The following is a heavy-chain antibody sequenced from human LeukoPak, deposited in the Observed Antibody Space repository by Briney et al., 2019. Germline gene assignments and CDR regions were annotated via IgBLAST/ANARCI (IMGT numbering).Heavy chain of an antibody. Sequence: PGGSLRLSCAVSGFTFSSFWMSWVRQAPGKGLEWVANIKQDGSEKYYVDSVEGRFTISRDNAKNSLFLQMNSLRAEDTAVYYCATGRQMGYWGQGTLVTVSS. CDR2: IKQDGSEK. V-gene: IGHV3-7*03. D-gene: IGHD5-24*01. CDR1: GFTFSSFW. J-gene: IGHJ4*02. CDR3: ATGRQMGY.